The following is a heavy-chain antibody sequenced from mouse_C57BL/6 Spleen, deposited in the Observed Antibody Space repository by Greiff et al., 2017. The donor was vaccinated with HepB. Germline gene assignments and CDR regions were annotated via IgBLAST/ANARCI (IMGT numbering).Heavy chain of an antibody. D-gene: IGHD4-1*01. CDR2: ISSGSSTI. Sequence: EVHLVESGGGLVKPGGSLKLSCAASGFTFSDYGMHWVRQAPEKGLEWVAYISSGSSTIYYADTVKGRFTISRDNAKNTLFLQMTSLRSEDTAMYYCARKENWDAMDYWGQGTSVTVSS. V-gene: IGHV5-17*01. CDR1: GFTFSDYG. J-gene: IGHJ4*01. CDR3: ARKENWDAMDY.